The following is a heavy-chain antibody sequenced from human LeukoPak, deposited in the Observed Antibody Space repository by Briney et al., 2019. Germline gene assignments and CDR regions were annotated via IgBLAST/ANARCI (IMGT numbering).Heavy chain of an antibody. CDR1: GGSISSTSSY. D-gene: IGHD4-11*01. CDR3: ARNISTVANGARYNWFDP. J-gene: IGHJ5*02. Sequence: SEILSLTCTVSGGSISSTSSYWDWIRQSPRKGLAWIGTIYYSGSTDYNPSLKSRVTMSVETSKNQFSLKLSSVTAADTAVDYGARNISTVANGARYNWFDPWGPGTLVTVSS. CDR2: IYYSGST. V-gene: IGHV4-39*01.